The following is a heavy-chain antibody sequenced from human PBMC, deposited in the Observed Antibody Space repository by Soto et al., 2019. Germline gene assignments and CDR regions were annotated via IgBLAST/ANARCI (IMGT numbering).Heavy chain of an antibody. CDR3: ASHGSGDYFWFDP. J-gene: IGHJ5*02. Sequence: GWSLRLSCAASVFTFMDFWVHWVRQAPGKGLVWVSRASPDGSSTSYADSVKGRFTISRDNAKNMLYMEMNSLRAEDTAVYYCASHGSGDYFWFDPWGQGTLVTVSS. CDR2: ASPDGSST. D-gene: IGHD4-17*01. V-gene: IGHV3-74*01. CDR1: VFTFMDFW.